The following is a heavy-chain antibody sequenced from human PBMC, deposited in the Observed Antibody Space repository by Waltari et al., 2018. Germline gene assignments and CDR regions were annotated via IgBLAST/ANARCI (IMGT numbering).Heavy chain of an antibody. CDR1: GFTFRRYA. Sequence: EVQLLESGGGLVQPGGSLRLSCAASGFTFRRYAMNWVRQAPGKGLEWVSLITGSGDSTYYADSVKGRFTVSRDNSKNTLYLQMNSLRAEDTAVYYCAKSRGSSYGTEYLDYWGQGTLVTVSS. CDR2: ITGSGDST. D-gene: IGHD3-16*01. V-gene: IGHV3-23*01. CDR3: AKSRGSSYGTEYLDY. J-gene: IGHJ4*02.